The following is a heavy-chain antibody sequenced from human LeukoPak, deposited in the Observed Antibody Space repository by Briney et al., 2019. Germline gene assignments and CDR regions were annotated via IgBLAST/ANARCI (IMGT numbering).Heavy chain of an antibody. J-gene: IGHJ5*02. D-gene: IGHD5-24*01. CDR2: IKQDGSEK. CDR3: ARGWRWLQWSANWFDP. V-gene: IGHV3-7*04. CDR1: GFTFSSYW. Sequence: GGSLRLSCAASGFTFSSYWMSWVRQAPGKGLEWVANIKQDGSEKYYVDSVKGRFTISRDNAKNSLYLQMNSLRAEDTAVYYCARGWRWLQWSANWFDPWGQGTLVTVSS.